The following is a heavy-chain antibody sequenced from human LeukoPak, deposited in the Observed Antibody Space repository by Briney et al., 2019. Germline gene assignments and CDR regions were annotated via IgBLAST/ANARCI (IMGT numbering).Heavy chain of an antibody. V-gene: IGHV4-59*01. D-gene: IGHD6-13*01. Sequence: SETLSLTCTVSGGSISSYYWSWIRQPPGKGLEWIGYIYYSGSTNYNPSLKSRVTISVDTSKNQFSLKLSSVTAADTAVYYCARDIATRAVGAFDIWGQGTMVTVSS. CDR1: GGSISSYY. CDR3: ARDIATRAVGAFDI. J-gene: IGHJ3*02. CDR2: IYYSGST.